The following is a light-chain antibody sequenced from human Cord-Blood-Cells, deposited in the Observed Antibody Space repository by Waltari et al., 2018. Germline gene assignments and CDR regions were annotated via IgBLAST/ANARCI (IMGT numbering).Light chain of an antibody. CDR2: GAS. CDR1: QGVSSSY. V-gene: IGKV3-20*01. CDR3: QQYGSSTGLT. Sequence: EIVLTQSPGTLSLSPGERATLSCRASQGVSSSYLAWYQQKPGQAPRLLFYGASSRATGISDRCSGSGSGTDFTLTISRLEPEDFAVYYCQQYGSSTGLTFGGGTKVESK. J-gene: IGKJ4*01.